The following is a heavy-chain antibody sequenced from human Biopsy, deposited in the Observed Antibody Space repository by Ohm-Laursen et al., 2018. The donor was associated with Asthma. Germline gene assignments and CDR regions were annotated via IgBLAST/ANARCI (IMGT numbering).Heavy chain of an antibody. D-gene: IGHD6-19*01. J-gene: IGHJ6*02. V-gene: IGHV1-69*13. CDR1: GGTFSNFA. CDR2: IMTVFGTT. Sequence: SVKVSCKAPGGTFSNFAISWVRQAPGQGLKWLGGIMTVFGTTNYAQKFQGRVTITADESTSTAYMEVTSLRSEDPAIYYCARCQVGYSSGWSLLLKKIYYSGMDVWGQGTAVTVSS. CDR3: ARCQVGYSSGWSLLLKKIYYSGMDV.